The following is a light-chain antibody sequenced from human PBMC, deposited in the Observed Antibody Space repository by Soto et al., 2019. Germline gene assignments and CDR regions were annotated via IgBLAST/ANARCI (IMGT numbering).Light chain of an antibody. CDR1: SSDVGGYDY. CDR2: EVR. V-gene: IGLV2-14*01. J-gene: IGLJ3*02. Sequence: QSVLTQPASVSGSPGQSITISCTGTSSDVGGYDYVSWYQQHPGKAPKLMIYEVRNRPSGVSNRFSGSKSGNTASLTISGLQAEDEADYYCSSYTNSNTWVFGGGTKVTVL. CDR3: SSYTNSNTWV.